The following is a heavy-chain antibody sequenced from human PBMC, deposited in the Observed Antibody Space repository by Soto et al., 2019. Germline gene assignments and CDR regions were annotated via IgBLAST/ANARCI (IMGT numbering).Heavy chain of an antibody. CDR3: ASRYCSGGSCYANALDY. V-gene: IGHV1-69*01. CDR1: GGTFNSYA. D-gene: IGHD2-15*01. Sequence: SVTVSFTASGGTFNSYAISWVRKAPEQGLEWMGGIIPIFGTANYAQKFQGRVTITADESTSTAYMELSSLRSEDTAVYYFASRYCSGGSCYANALDYWGQGTLVTRSS. CDR2: IIPIFGTA. J-gene: IGHJ4*02.